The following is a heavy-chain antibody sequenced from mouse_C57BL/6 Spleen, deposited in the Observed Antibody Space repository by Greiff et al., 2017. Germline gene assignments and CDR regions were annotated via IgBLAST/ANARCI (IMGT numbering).Heavy chain of an antibody. CDR2: IYPGDGDT. V-gene: IGHV1-82*01. Sequence: QVQLQESGPELVKPGASVKISCKASGYAFSSSWMNWVKQRPGKGLEWIGRIYPGDGDTNYNGKFKGKATLTADTSSSTAYMQLSSLTSEDSAVYFFASGGVSGWFAYWGQGTLVTVSA. D-gene: IGHD3-1*01. CDR1: GYAFSSSW. CDR3: ASGGVSGWFAY. J-gene: IGHJ3*01.